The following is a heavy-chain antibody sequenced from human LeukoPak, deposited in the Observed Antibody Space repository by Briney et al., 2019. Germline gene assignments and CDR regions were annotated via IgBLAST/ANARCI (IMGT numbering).Heavy chain of an antibody. J-gene: IGHJ5*02. CDR1: GGSFSGYY. V-gene: IGHV4-34*01. CDR2: INHSGST. D-gene: IGHD1-26*01. CDR3: AREYPKGGSYRFDP. Sequence: SETLSLTCAVYGGSFSGYYWSWIRQTPGKGLEWIGEINHSGSTNYHPSLKRRVTISVDTSMNQFSLKLSSVTAADTAVYYCAREYPKGGSYRFDPWGQGTLVTVSS.